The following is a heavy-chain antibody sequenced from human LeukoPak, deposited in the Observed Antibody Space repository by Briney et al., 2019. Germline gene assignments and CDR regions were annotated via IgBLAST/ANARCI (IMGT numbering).Heavy chain of an antibody. V-gene: IGHV1-2*02. CDR1: GYTFTGYY. CDR3: ARVILPITMRSPAGY. CDR2: INPNSGGT. D-gene: IGHD3-22*01. Sequence: ASVKVSCKASGYTFTGYYMHWVRQAPGQGLEWMGWINPNSGGTNYAQKFQGRVTMTRDTSISTAYMELSRLGSDDTAVYYCARVILPITMRSPAGYWGQGTLVTVSS. J-gene: IGHJ4*02.